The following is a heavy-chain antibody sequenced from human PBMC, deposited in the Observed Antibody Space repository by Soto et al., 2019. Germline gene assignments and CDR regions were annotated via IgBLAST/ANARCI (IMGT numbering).Heavy chain of an antibody. CDR2: ISYTGDT. CDR1: GDSVSSDNYF. Sequence: SETLSLTCTVSGDSVSSDNYFWTWIRQPPGKGLEWIAYISYTGDTNYNPSLKSRVTISVEPSTNQFSLKLTSVTAADTAVYFCARIVVVVTADYWGQGTLVTVSS. D-gene: IGHD2-21*02. CDR3: ARIVVVVTADY. V-gene: IGHV4-61*01. J-gene: IGHJ4*02.